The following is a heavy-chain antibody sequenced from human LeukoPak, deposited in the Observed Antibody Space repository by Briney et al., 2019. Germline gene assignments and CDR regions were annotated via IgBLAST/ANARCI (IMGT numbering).Heavy chain of an antibody. CDR3: ARAGYYDGSGYYHYYYYGMDV. Sequence: ASVKVSCKASGYTFTNYGINWVRQAPGQGLEWMGWIRAYNDNTVYAQNLQGRVTMTTDTSATTAYMELWNLRPDDSAVYYCARAGYYDGSGYYHYYYYGMDVWGQGTTVTVAS. J-gene: IGHJ6*02. CDR1: GYTFTNYG. D-gene: IGHD3-22*01. CDR2: IRAYNDNT. V-gene: IGHV1-18*01.